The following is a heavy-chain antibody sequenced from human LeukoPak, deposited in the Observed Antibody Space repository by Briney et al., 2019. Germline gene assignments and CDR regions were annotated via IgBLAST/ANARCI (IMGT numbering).Heavy chain of an antibody. CDR3: ASQDPLAGTDYYYYMDV. V-gene: IGHV1-8*01. J-gene: IGHJ6*03. CDR2: MNPTSGKT. D-gene: IGHD6-19*01. Sequence: ASVKVSCKSSGYTFTSYDINWVRQATGQGLEWMGWMNPTSGKTGYAQKFQGRVTMTRNTSISTAYMELSSLRSEDTAVYYCASQDPLAGTDYYYYMDVWGKGTTVTVSS. CDR1: GYTFTSYD.